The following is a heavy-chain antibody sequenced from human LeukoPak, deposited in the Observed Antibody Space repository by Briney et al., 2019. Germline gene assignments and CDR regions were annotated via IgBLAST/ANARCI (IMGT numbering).Heavy chain of an antibody. Sequence: SETLSLTCTVSGGSISSSSYYWGWIRQPPGKGLEWIGSIYYSGSTYYNPSLKSRVTISVDTPKNQFSLKLSSVTAADTAVYYCARGSSGWSYYFDYWGQGTLDSVSS. CDR3: ARGSSGWSYYFDY. J-gene: IGHJ4*02. CDR1: GGSISSSSYY. CDR2: IYYSGST. D-gene: IGHD6-19*01. V-gene: IGHV4-39*01.